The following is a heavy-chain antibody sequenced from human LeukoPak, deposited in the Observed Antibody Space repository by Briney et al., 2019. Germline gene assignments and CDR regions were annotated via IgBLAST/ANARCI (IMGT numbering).Heavy chain of an antibody. Sequence: GGSLRLSCAASGFTFGSYAMYWVRQAPGKGLEWVSGISGSGGSTFYADSVKGRFTISRDNSKSTVSLQVNSLRAEDTAAYYCAKGGYCSATRCYVGKGMDDWGQGTLVTVSS. J-gene: IGHJ4*02. CDR2: ISGSGGST. D-gene: IGHD2-2*01. CDR3: AKGGYCSATRCYVGKGMDD. V-gene: IGHV3-23*01. CDR1: GFTFGSYA.